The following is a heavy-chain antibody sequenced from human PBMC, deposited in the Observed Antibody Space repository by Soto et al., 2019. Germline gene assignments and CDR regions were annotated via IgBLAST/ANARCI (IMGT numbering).Heavy chain of an antibody. CDR3: AKWEGLKGTGKGGKLDY. CDR1: GFTFSSDA. D-gene: IGHD1-1*01. CDR2: IRGSGGST. V-gene: IGHV3-23*01. Sequence: EVQLLESGGGLVQPGGSLRLACAASGFTFSSDAMSWVRQAPGKGLEWVSAIRGSGGSTYYADPVKGRFTSSRDNSTNSLDMQMSSLRTEDTAVYYCAKWEGLKGTGKGGKLDYWGEGALVTDST. J-gene: IGHJ4*02.